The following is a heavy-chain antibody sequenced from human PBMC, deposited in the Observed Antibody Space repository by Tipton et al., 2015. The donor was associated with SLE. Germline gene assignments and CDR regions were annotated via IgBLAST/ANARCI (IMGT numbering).Heavy chain of an antibody. D-gene: IGHD4-11*01. V-gene: IGHV3-23*01. CDR1: GFIFDDYA. CDR3: AKDRGYSNYVETYWYFDL. CDR2: ISGSGGST. Sequence: SLRLSCTTSGFIFDDYAMSWVRQAPGKGLEWVPAISGSGGSTYYADSVKGRFTISRDNSKNTLYLQMNSLRAEDTAVYYCAKDRGYSNYVETYWYFDLWGRGTLVTVSS. J-gene: IGHJ2*01.